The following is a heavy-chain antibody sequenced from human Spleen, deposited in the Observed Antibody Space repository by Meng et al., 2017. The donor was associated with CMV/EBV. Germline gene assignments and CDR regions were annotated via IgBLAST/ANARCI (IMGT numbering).Heavy chain of an antibody. D-gene: IGHD3-22*01. V-gene: IGHV1-2*02. Sequence: ASVKVSCKASGYTFTNYYMHWVRQAPGQGLEWMGWINPNSGGAVHAQNFQGRVTMTRDTSISTAYMELNRLISDDTAVYYCARSSYDSAGYLIDYWGQGTLVTVS. CDR3: ARSSYDSAGYLIDY. CDR2: INPNSGGA. J-gene: IGHJ4*02. CDR1: GYTFTNYY.